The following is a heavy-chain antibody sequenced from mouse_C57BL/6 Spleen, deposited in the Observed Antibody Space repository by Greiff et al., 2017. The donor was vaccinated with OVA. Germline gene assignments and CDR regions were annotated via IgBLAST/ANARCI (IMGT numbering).Heavy chain of an antibody. J-gene: IGHJ4*01. CDR3: ARRGDYDLRAMYY. CDR2: ISPGDGDT. Sequence: QVQLQQSGPELVKPGASVKISCKASGYAFSSSWMNWVKQRPGKGLEWIGRISPGDGDTNYNGKFKGKATLTADKSSSTAYMQLSILTSEDSAVYFCARRGDYDLRAMYYWGQGTSVTVSS. V-gene: IGHV1-82*01. CDR1: GYAFSSSW. D-gene: IGHD2-4*01.